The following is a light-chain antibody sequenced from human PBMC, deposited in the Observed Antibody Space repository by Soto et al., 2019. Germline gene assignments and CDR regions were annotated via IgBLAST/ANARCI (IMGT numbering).Light chain of an antibody. CDR3: QQYNQGPPLT. CDR2: GAS. Sequence: EIVMTQSPATLSVSPGERATLSCRASQSVSSNLAWYQQKPGQAPRLLIYGASTRATGIPARFSGSGSGTKFTLTISSLQSEDFAVYYCQQYNQGPPLTFGPGTKVDIK. V-gene: IGKV3-15*01. CDR1: QSVSSN. J-gene: IGKJ3*01.